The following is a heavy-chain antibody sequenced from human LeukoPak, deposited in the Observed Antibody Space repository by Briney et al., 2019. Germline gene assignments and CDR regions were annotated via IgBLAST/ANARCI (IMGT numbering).Heavy chain of an antibody. CDR1: AGTFTIYA. J-gene: IGHJ4*02. CDR2: IIPIFGTA. D-gene: IGHD5-24*01. CDR3: ARVGDGYNDPFDY. V-gene: IGHV1-69*01. Sequence: SVTVSLTSSAGTFTIYAISWVRQAPGQGLGWMGGIIPIFGTANYAHKFQGRVTITADEPTSTAYMELSSLRSEDTAVYYCARVGDGYNDPFDYWSQGTPVTVAS.